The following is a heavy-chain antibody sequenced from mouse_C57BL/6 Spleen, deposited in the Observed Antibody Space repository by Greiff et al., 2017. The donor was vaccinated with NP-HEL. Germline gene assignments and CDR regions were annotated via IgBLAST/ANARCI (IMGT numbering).Heavy chain of an antibody. CDR3: ASAYYGGYFDY. CDR1: GYTFTSYW. V-gene: IGHV1-64*01. J-gene: IGHJ2*01. D-gene: IGHD2-10*01. Sequence: QVHVKQSGAELVKPGASVKLSCKASGYTFTSYWMHWVKQRPGQGLEWIGMIHPNSGSTNYNEKFKSKATLTVDKSSSTAYMQLSSLTSEDSAVYYCASAYYGGYFDYWGQCTTLTVSS. CDR2: IHPNSGST.